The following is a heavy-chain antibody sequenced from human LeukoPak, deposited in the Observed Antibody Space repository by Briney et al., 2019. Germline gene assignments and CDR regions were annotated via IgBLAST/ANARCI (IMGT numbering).Heavy chain of an antibody. CDR2: ISAYNGNT. CDR1: GYTFTSYG. Sequence: ASVKVSCKASGYTFTSYGISWVRQAPGQGLEWMGWISAYNGNTNYAQKLQGRVTMTTDTSTNTAYMELRSLRSDDTAVYYCAREAQVVPAAMFDYWGQGTLVTVSS. J-gene: IGHJ4*02. V-gene: IGHV1-18*01. CDR3: AREAQVVPAAMFDY. D-gene: IGHD2-2*01.